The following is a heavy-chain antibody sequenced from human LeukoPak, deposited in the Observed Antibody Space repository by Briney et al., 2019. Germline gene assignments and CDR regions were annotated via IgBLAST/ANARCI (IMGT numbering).Heavy chain of an antibody. V-gene: IGHV1-2*02. J-gene: IGHJ4*02. CDR3: ANSLDQLAFDY. CDR1: GYTFTGYY. Sequence: ASVKVSCMASGYTFTGYYMHWVRHAPVQGLEWMGWINPNSGGTNYAQKFQGRVTMTRDTSISTAYMELSRLRSDDTAVYYCANSLDQLAFDYWGQGTLVTVSS. CDR2: INPNSGGT. D-gene: IGHD2-2*01.